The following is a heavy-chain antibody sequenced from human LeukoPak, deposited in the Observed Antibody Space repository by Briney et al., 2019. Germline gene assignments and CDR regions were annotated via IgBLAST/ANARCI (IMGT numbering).Heavy chain of an antibody. CDR1: GFTFINYE. D-gene: IGHD1-26*01. CDR2: ISSSGSTI. J-gene: IGHJ4*02. CDR3: ARDPGGINSY. V-gene: IGHV3-48*03. Sequence: PGGSLRLSGQAPGFTFINYEMNGVRQAQGKGLEWVSYISSSGSTIYYADSVKGRFTISRDNAKNTVDLQMNSLRAEDTAVYYCARDPGGINSYWGQGTLVIVSS.